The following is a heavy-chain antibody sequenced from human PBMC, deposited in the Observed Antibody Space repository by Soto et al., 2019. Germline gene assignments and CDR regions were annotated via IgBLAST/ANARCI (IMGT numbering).Heavy chain of an antibody. CDR3: ARVYDSSGYDY. J-gene: IGHJ4*02. CDR2: IFSNDDK. V-gene: IGHV2-26*01. CDR1: GFSLSNPRMG. Sequence: QVTLKESGPVLVKPTETLTLTCTVSGFSLSNPRMGVSWIRQPPGKALEWLAHIFSNDDKSYSTSLKSRVTISKDTSNSQVVLTMNNMEPVDTAKYYCARVYDSSGYDYWGQGTPVTVSS. D-gene: IGHD3-22*01.